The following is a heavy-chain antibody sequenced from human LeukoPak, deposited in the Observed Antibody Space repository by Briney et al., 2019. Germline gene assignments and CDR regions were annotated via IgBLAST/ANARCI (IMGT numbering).Heavy chain of an antibody. V-gene: IGHV4-39*07. Sequence: SETLSLTSTVPGGSLSSSSYYCGWIRQPPGNGLGWLGRIYYSGSTYYNPSLKSRVTISVDTSKNQFSLKLSSVTAADTAVYYCASYDFWSGYSFDYWGQGTLVTVSS. CDR3: ASYDFWSGYSFDY. CDR1: GGSLSSSSYY. J-gene: IGHJ4*02. D-gene: IGHD3-3*01. CDR2: IYYSGST.